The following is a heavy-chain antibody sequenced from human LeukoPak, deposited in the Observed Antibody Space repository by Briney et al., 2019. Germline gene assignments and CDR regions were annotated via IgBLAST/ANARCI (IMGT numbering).Heavy chain of an antibody. D-gene: IGHD4-17*01. J-gene: IGHJ4*02. V-gene: IGHV4-39*07. CDR2: IYHTGST. Sequence: SETLSLTCTVSGGSISSGSYYWGWIRQPPGKGLEWIGTIYHTGSTYYNPSLKSRVTISVDTSKNQFSLKLSSVTAADTAVYYCARGPVPKAGNDYWGQGTLVTVSS. CDR3: ARGPVPKAGNDY. CDR1: GGSISSGSYY.